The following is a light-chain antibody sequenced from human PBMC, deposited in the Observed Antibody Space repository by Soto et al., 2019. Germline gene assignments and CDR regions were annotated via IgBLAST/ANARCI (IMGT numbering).Light chain of an antibody. Sequence: DIQMTQSPSSLSGSVGDRVPITWRASQSISSYLCWYHHKPGSAPRLLIYADSILQRGVPQRFTGSGSGTDLTLTINSLQPEDFGTYYCQQNYNIPITXGPGTRLEIK. J-gene: IGKJ5*01. CDR2: ADS. CDR3: QQNYNIPIT. V-gene: IGKV1-39*01. CDR1: QSISSY.